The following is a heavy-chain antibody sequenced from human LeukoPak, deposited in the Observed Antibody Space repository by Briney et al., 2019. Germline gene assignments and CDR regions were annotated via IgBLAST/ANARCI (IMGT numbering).Heavy chain of an antibody. CDR1: GFTFSSYS. D-gene: IGHD3-10*01. CDR3: AKAYYYGSGSYYIDY. Sequence: GGSLRLSCAASGFTFSSYSMNWVRQAPGKGLEWVSGISWNSGSIGYADSAKGRFTISRDDAKNSLYLQMNSLRAEDTALYYCAKAYYYGSGSYYIDYWGQGTLVTVSS. J-gene: IGHJ4*02. V-gene: IGHV3-9*01. CDR2: ISWNSGSI.